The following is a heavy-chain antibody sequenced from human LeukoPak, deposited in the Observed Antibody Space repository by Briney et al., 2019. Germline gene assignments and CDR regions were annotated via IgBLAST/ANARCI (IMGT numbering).Heavy chain of an antibody. J-gene: IGHJ4*02. CDR1: GFSFNIYS. CDR3: AREWFGELI. CDR2: VRHDSSDI. Sequence: GGSRRLSCAASGFSFNIYSMNWVRKAPGKGLEWISFVRHDSSDIYYADSVRGRFTISRDNAYNSLHLQMNSLRADDTAVYYCAREWFGELIWGKGTLVTVSS. V-gene: IGHV3-48*01. D-gene: IGHD3-10*01.